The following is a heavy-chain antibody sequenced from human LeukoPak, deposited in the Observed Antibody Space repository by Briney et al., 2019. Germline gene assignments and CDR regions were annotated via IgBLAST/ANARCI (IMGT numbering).Heavy chain of an antibody. Sequence: PSETLSLTCTVSGGSISSGGYYWSWIRQPPGKGLEWIGYIYHSGSTYYNPSLKSRATISVDRSKNQFSLKLSSVTAADTAVYYCARDSWSDFWSGTVFDYWGQGTLVTVSS. CDR3: ARDSWSDFWSGTVFDY. J-gene: IGHJ4*02. V-gene: IGHV4-30-2*01. D-gene: IGHD3-3*01. CDR1: GGSISSGGYY. CDR2: IYHSGST.